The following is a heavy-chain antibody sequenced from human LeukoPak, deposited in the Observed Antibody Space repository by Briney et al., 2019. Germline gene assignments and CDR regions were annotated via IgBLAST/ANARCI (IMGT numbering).Heavy chain of an antibody. V-gene: IGHV1-2*06. J-gene: IGHJ4*02. D-gene: IGHD3-10*01. Sequence: ASAKVSCKASGYSFSDYSMHWVRQAPGQGLEWMGRITSNSGGTSFAQKFQGRVTMTRDTSINTAYMDLSGLTSDDTAVYYCVRGGSGSGYLYYFDSWGQGTLVSVSS. CDR2: ITSNSGGT. CDR1: GYSFSDYS. CDR3: VRGGSGSGYLYYFDS.